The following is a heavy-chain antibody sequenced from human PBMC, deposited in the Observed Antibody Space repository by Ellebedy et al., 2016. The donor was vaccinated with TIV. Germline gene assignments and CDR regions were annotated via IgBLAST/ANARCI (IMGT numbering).Heavy chain of an antibody. CDR1: GFTFQNYA. Sequence: ASVKVSCXASGFTFQNYAIHWERQAPGQRLEWMGWLNADNGNTEYSQKFQGRVTITRDKSASTAYMELSSLSSEDTAVYFCARVTNYAFDLWGKGTVVTVSS. D-gene: IGHD5-24*01. CDR2: LNADNGNT. CDR3: ARVTNYAFDL. V-gene: IGHV1-3*01. J-gene: IGHJ3*01.